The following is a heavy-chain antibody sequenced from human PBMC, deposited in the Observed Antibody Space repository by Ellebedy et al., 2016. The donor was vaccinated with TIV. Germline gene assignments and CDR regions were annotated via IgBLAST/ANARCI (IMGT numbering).Heavy chain of an antibody. CDR1: GYSFTSYW. D-gene: IGHD3-22*01. Sequence: GESLKISCKGSGYSFTSYWISWVRQMPGKGLEWMGRIDPSDSYTNYSPSFQGHVTISADKSISTAYLQWSSLKASDTAMYYCARQGYDSSGYYLEYFQHWGQGTLVTVSS. CDR3: ARQGYDSSGYYLEYFQH. V-gene: IGHV5-10-1*01. J-gene: IGHJ1*01. CDR2: IDPSDSYT.